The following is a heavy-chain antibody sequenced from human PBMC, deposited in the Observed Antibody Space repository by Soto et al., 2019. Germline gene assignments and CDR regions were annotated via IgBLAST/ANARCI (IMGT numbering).Heavy chain of an antibody. J-gene: IGHJ6*02. V-gene: IGHV1-3*01. CDR1: GYTFTSYA. CDR3: ASSHLNYYYYYGMDV. Sequence: ASVKVSCKASGYTFTSYAMHWVRQAPGQRLEWMGWINAGNGNTKYSQKFQGRVTITRDTSASTAYMELSSLRSGDTAVYYCASSHLNYYYYYGMDVWGQGTTDTVSS. CDR2: INAGNGNT. D-gene: IGHD3-3*02.